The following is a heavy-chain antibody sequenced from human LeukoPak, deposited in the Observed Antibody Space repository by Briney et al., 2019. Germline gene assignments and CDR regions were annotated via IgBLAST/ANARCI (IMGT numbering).Heavy chain of an antibody. D-gene: IGHD1-20*01. V-gene: IGHV4-34*01. CDR2: INHSGST. CDR3: ARDSYNWNVDAFDP. Sequence: SETLSLTCAVYGGSFSGYYWSWIRQPPGKGLEWIGEINHSGSTNYNPSLKSRVTISVDTSKSQVSLKLTSVTAADAAVYYCARDSYNWNVDAFDPWGQGTLVTVSS. J-gene: IGHJ5*02. CDR1: GGSFSGYY.